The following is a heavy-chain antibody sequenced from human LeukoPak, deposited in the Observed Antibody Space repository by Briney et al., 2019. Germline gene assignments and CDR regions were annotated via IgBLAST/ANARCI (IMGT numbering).Heavy chain of an antibody. J-gene: IGHJ4*02. V-gene: IGHV1-69*13. CDR2: IIPIFGTA. CDR3: ATPTIFGVAS. D-gene: IGHD3-3*01. CDR1: GGTFSSYA. Sequence: GASVKVSCKASGGTFSSYAISWVRQAPGQGLEWMGGIIPIFGTANYAQKFQGRVTITADESTSTAYMELSSLRSEDTAVYYCATPTIFGVASGGQGTLVTVSS.